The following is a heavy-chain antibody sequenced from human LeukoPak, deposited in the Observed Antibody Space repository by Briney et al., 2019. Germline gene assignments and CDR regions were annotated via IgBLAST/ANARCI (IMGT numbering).Heavy chain of an antibody. CDR1: GFTFSIYS. CDR3: ARPGGRSGLAEYFQH. CDR2: INHSGST. Sequence: GSLRLSCAASGFTFSIYSMNWVRQAPGKGLEWVGEINHSGSTNYNPSLKSRVTISIDTSKNQFSLKLTSVTAADTAVYYCARPGGRSGLAEYFQHWGQGTLVTVSS. J-gene: IGHJ1*01. D-gene: IGHD6-19*01. V-gene: IGHV4-34*01.